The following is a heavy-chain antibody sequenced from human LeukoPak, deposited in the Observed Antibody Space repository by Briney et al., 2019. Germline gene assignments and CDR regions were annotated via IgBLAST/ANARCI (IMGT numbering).Heavy chain of an antibody. CDR1: GGSFSGYY. Sequence: SSETLSLTCAVYGGSFSGYYWSWIRQPPGKGLEWGGEINHSGSTNYNPSLKSRVTISVDTSKNQFSLKLSSVTAADTAVYYCARDHRAAMVRGVISWFDPWGQGTLVTVSS. CDR3: ARDHRAAMVRGVISWFDP. J-gene: IGHJ5*02. V-gene: IGHV4-34*01. CDR2: INHSGST. D-gene: IGHD3-10*01.